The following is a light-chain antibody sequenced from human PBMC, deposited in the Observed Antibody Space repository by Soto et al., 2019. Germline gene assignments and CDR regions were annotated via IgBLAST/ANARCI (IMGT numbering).Light chain of an antibody. CDR2: AAS. J-gene: IGKJ4*01. V-gene: IGKV1-39*01. CDR3: QQNYSTPLT. CDR1: QSISYY. Sequence: DIQMTQSPSSLSASVGDRVTITCRASQSISYYLNWYQQKPGKAPKLLIYAASTLQSGVPSRFSGSGSGTDFTLTISSLQPEDFATYYCQQNYSTPLTFGGGTKVEIK.